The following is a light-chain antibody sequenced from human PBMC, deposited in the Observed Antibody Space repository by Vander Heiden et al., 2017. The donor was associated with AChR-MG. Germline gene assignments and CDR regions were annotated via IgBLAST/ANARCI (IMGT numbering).Light chain of an antibody. Sequence: DIQMTQSPTSLSASIGDRVTITCRASRVISSYLAWYQQKPGKVPKLLIYAASNLQSGVPSRFSGGGSGTDFTLTISSLQPEDVGTYYCQMDISPPFTFGHGTKVDIK. J-gene: IGKJ3*01. CDR1: RVISSY. CDR3: QMDISPPFT. V-gene: IGKV1-27*01. CDR2: AAS.